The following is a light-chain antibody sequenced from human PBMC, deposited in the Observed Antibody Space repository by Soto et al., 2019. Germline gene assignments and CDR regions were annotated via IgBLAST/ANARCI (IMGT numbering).Light chain of an antibody. CDR2: DAS. CDR3: QQYNNWPPLT. CDR1: QTISTY. J-gene: IGKJ4*01. V-gene: IGKV1-5*01. Sequence: DIQMTQSPSTLSASVGDRVTITCRASQTISTYLAWYQQKPGRAPKLLIYDASGLEGGVPSRFSGSGSGTEFTLTISSLQSEDFAVYYCQQYNNWPPLTFGGGTKVEIK.